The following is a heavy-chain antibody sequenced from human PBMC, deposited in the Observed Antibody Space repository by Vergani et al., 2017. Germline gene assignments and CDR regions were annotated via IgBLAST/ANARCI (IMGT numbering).Heavy chain of an antibody. D-gene: IGHD3-22*01. CDR1: GFTFSSYA. CDR3: ANSPVEYYYDSSGYYGGAFDF. CDR2: ISGSGGST. V-gene: IGHV3-23*01. Sequence: EVQLLESGGGLVQPGGSLRLSCAASGFTFSSYAMSWVRQAPGKGLEWVSAISGSGGSTYYADSVKGRVTSSRDNSKNTLYLQMNSLRAAYTAVYYCANSPVEYYYDSSGYYGGAFDFWGQGTMVTVSS. J-gene: IGHJ3*01.